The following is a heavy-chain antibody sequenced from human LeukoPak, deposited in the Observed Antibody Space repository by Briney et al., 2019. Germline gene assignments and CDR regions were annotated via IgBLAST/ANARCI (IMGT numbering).Heavy chain of an antibody. D-gene: IGHD4-11*01. CDR3: ALGGWDYTPQSSSDFDY. V-gene: IGHV3-7*01. J-gene: IGHJ4*02. Sequence: PGGSLRLSCAASGFTFSRYWMSWVRQAPGNGLEWLANIKQDGSEKYYVDSVKGRFTISRDNAKNSLYLQMNSLRADDTAVYYCALGGWDYTPQSSSDFDYWGQGTLVTVSS. CDR2: IKQDGSEK. CDR1: GFTFSRYW.